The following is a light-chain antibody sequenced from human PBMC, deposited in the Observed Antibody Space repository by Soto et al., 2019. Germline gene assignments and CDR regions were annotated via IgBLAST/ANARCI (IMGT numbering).Light chain of an antibody. Sequence: QSALTQPPSASGSPGQSVTISCTGTSSDVGGYNFVSWYQHFPGKAPKLIIYEVTKRPSGVPDRFSGSKPGNTASLTVSGLQTDDEADYYCSSYGGSNNFVFGTGTKVTVL. CDR2: EVT. CDR3: SSYGGSNNFV. J-gene: IGLJ1*01. V-gene: IGLV2-8*01. CDR1: SSDVGGYNF.